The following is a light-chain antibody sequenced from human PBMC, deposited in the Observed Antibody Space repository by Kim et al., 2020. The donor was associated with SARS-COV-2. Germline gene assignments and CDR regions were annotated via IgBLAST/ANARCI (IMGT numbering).Light chain of an antibody. CDR3: QQYGSSPPCT. CDR1: QSVSSSY. V-gene: IGKV3-20*01. J-gene: IGKJ1*01. Sequence: GERAALSCRASQSVSSSYLAWYQQKPGKAPRLLIYGASSRATGIPDWFSGSGSGTDFTLTISRLEPEDFAVYYCQQYGSSPPCTFGQGTKVDIK. CDR2: GAS.